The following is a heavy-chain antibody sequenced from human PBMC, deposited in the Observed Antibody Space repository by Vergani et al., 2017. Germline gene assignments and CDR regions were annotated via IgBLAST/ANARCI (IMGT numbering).Heavy chain of an antibody. Sequence: QVQLVESGGGVVQPGTSLRLSCVVSGFALNRHAMYWVCQAPGKGLEWVVGISFDGTNEYYTDLVKGRFTISRDIAKNTLYLQVRSLRLEDTGVYHCVRDRGLCAGGRCYTEAWYYWDQGTPVTVSS. V-gene: IGHV3-30-3*01. CDR3: VRDRGLCAGGRCYTEAWYY. CDR2: ISFDGTNE. J-gene: IGHJ4*01. CDR1: GFALNRHA. D-gene: IGHD2-2*02.